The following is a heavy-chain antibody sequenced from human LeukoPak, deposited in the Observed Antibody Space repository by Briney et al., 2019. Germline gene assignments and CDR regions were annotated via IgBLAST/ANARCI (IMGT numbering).Heavy chain of an antibody. D-gene: IGHD2/OR15-2a*01. J-gene: IGHJ4*02. CDR3: ASLKNILANDY. V-gene: IGHV1-2*02. Sequence: ASVKVSCKASGYTFTGFYLHWVRQAPAQGLEWMGWINPNSGGTHLAQKFQGRVTMTRDTSVSTAYMELSSLTSDDTAVYYCASLKNILANDYWGQGTLGTVSS. CDR2: INPNSGGT. CDR1: GYTFTGFY.